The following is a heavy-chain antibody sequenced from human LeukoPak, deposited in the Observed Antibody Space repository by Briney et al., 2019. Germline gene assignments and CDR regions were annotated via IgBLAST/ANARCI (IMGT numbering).Heavy chain of an antibody. V-gene: IGHV4-39*02. CDR2: MYYRGTT. J-gene: IGHJ4*02. CDR1: GGSISSSSYH. Sequence: SETLALTCSVSGGSISSSSYHWGWIRQSPGKGLEWIGSMYYRGTTYENSSLKSRLTLSIDTSSNQFSLKLTSVTAADTAVYYCAREYSRSVVAGSRPDLWGQGLLVTVSS. D-gene: IGHD2-21*01. CDR3: AREYSRSVVAGSRPDL.